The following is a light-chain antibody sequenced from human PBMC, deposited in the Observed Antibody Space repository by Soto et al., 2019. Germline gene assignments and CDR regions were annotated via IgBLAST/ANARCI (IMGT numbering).Light chain of an antibody. CDR1: SSNIGSKT. CDR2: SNN. Sequence: QAVVPQPPSASGTPGQRVTISCSGSSSNIGSKTVNWYQQLPGTAPKLLIYSNNQRPSGVPDRFSGSKSGTSASLAISGLQSEDEADYYCAAWDDSLNGMVFGGGTKLTVL. J-gene: IGLJ2*01. CDR3: AAWDDSLNGMV. V-gene: IGLV1-44*01.